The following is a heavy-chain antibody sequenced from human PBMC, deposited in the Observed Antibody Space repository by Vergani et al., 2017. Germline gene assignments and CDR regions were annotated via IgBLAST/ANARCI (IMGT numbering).Heavy chain of an antibody. J-gene: IGHJ6*02. CDR1: GVSIKSSSYY. CDR2: IYANGNT. D-gene: IGHD3-16*01. CDR3: GGSRAIELAGRMHYYYALDV. V-gene: IGHV4-39*01. Sequence: QLQLQESGPGLVKPSETLSLTCAVSGVSIKSSSYYWGWIRQPPGKGLEWIGSIYANGNTYYNPSLKSRVAISVDTSKNQVSLNLGTVAAADAAVYYCGGSRAIELAGRMHYYYALDVWGQGTTVTVSS.